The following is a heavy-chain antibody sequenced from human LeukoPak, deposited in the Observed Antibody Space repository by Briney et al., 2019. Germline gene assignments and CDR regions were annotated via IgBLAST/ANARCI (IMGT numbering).Heavy chain of an antibody. CDR3: ARDERRYCSDSNCYPGDY. CDR2: ICRTSAYI. D-gene: IGHD2-15*01. J-gene: IGHJ4*02. CDR1: GFTFNDYA. V-gene: IGHV3-21*01. Sequence: GGSLRLSCAASGFTFNDYAMKWVRQAPGKGLEWVAAICRTSAYIYYSDSLKGRFTISRDNTKNSVYLQIDSLRAEDTAIYYCARDERRYCSDSNCYPGDYWGQGTLVTVSS.